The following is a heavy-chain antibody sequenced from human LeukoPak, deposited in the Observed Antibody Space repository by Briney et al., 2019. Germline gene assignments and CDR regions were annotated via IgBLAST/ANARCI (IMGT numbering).Heavy chain of an antibody. V-gene: IGHV4-34*01. Sequence: PSETLSLTCAVYGGSFSGYYWSWIRQPPGKGLEWIGEINHSGSTNYNPALKSRVTISVDTSKNQFSLKLSSVTAADTAVYYCARGQGTVTTHWGQGTLVTVSS. CDR1: GGSFSGYY. CDR3: ARGQGTVTTH. CDR2: INHSGST. J-gene: IGHJ4*02. D-gene: IGHD4-17*01.